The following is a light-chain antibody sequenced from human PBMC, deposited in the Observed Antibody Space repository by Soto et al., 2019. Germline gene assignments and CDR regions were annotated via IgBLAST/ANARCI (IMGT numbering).Light chain of an antibody. V-gene: IGKV1-5*03. Sequence: DIQMTQSPSTLSASVGDRVTITCRASQSLSHWMAWYQQKPGKVPKVLIYQASALASGVPSRFSGSGSGTEFTLTISSLQPDDFATYYCQEYSIYSLTFGGGTKVEIK. CDR2: QAS. J-gene: IGKJ4*01. CDR3: QEYSIYSLT. CDR1: QSLSHW.